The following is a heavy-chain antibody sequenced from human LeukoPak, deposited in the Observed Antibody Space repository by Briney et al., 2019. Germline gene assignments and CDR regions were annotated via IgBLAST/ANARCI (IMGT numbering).Heavy chain of an antibody. J-gene: IGHJ4*02. Sequence: GGSLRLSCAASGFTFSNYWMHWVRQAPGKGLVWVSRINSDGSSTSYADSVKGRFTISRDNAKNTLYMQMNSLRDEDTAVCYCARGTGGSGWYFGDWGQGTLVTVSS. CDR1: GFTFSNYW. CDR2: INSDGSST. D-gene: IGHD6-19*01. V-gene: IGHV3-74*01. CDR3: ARGTGGSGWYFGD.